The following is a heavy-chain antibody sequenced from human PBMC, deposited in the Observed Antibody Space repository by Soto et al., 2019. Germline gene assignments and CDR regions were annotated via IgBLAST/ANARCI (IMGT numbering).Heavy chain of an antibody. D-gene: IGHD2-2*01. V-gene: IGHV3-23*01. CDR1: GFTFSSYA. Sequence: GGSLRLSCAASGFTFSSYAMSWVRQAPGKGLEWVSTFSGSGYTTYYADSVKGRFTISRDNSKNTLYLQMNSLRAEDTAIYYCAKDGGAVPAHFDYWGQGNLVTVSS. J-gene: IGHJ4*02. CDR3: AKDGGAVPAHFDY. CDR2: FSGSGYTT.